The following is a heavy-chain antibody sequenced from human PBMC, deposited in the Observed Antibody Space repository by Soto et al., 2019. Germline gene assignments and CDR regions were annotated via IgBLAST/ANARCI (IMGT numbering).Heavy chain of an antibody. CDR2: ISDDASNQ. CDR3: AKDQASGQGSYDS. Sequence: SLRPSCAASGFTFNIYGMHWVRQAPDKGLEWVTLISDDASNQYYVDSVKGRFTISRDNSKNTLFLQMNSLRADDTAVYYCAKDQASGQGSYDSWGQGTLVTVSS. J-gene: IGHJ4*02. V-gene: IGHV3-30*18. CDR1: GFTFNIYG. D-gene: IGHD1-26*01.